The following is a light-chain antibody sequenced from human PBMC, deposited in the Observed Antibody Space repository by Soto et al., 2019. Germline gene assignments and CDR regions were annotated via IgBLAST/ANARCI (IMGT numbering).Light chain of an antibody. V-gene: IGKV3-11*01. J-gene: IGKJ1*01. CDR2: DAS. CDR1: QSVSNY. CDR3: QQRYSGWT. Sequence: EVVLTPSPATLSLSPGERATLPCRTSQSVSNYLAWYQQKPGQAPRLLIYDASNRATGIPARFSGSGSGTDFTLTISSLEPEDFAVYYCQQRYSGWTFGQGTKVDIK.